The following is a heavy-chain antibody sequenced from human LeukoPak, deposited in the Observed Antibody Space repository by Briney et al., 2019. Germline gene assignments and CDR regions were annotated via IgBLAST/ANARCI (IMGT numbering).Heavy chain of an antibody. D-gene: IGHD3-10*01. CDR1: GDSISGFY. J-gene: IGHJ3*02. CDR3: ARGGARGSSAFDI. Sequence: WETLSLTCTVSGDSISGFYWSWIRQPPGKGLEWIACIYYSGSTNYNPSLKSRVTILIETSKNQFSLNLRSVTAADTAVYYCARGGARGSSAFDIWGQGTMVTVSS. CDR2: IYYSGST. V-gene: IGHV4-59*01.